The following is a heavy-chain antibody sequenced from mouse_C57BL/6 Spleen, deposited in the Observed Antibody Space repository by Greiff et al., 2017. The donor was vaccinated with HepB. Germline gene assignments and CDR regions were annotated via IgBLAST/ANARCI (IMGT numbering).Heavy chain of an antibody. D-gene: IGHD1-1*01. V-gene: IGHV5-4*01. CDR2: ISDGGSYT. CDR3: ARDRITTVVTTDWYFDV. J-gene: IGHJ1*03. CDR1: GFTFSSYA. Sequence: DVHLVESGGGLVKPGGSLKLSCAASGFTFSSYAMSWVRQTPEKRLEWVATISDGGSYTYYPDNVKGRFTISRDNAKNNLYLQMSHLKSEDTAMYYCARDRITTVVTTDWYFDVWGTGTTVTVSS.